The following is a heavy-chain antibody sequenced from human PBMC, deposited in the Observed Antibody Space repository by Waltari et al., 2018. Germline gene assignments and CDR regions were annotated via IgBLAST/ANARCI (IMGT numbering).Heavy chain of an antibody. CDR1: GFTFSSYW. CDR2: INSAGSTT. D-gene: IGHD2-21*02. CDR3: ARVAVTTPWYFDL. Sequence: EVQLVESGGGLVQPGGFLRLSCAASGFTFSSYWMHWVRQAPGKGLVWVSRINSAGSTTTYTDSVKGRFTISRDNAKNTLYLQMNSLRAEDTAVYYCARVAVTTPWYFDLWGRGTLVTVSS. V-gene: IGHV3-74*01. J-gene: IGHJ2*01.